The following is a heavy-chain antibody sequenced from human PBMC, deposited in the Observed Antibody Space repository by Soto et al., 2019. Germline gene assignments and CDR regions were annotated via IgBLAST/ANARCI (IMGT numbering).Heavy chain of an antibody. J-gene: IGHJ4*02. CDR1: GGTFSSYT. CDR2: IIPILGIA. CDR3: ATEDMVRGVIITGIDY. V-gene: IGHV1-69*02. D-gene: IGHD3-10*01. Sequence: QVQLVQSGAEVKKPGSSVKVSCKASGGTFSSYTISWVRQAPGQGLEGMGRIIPILGIANYAQKFQGRVTITADKPTSTAYMELSSLRSEDTAVYYCATEDMVRGVIITGIDYWGQGTLVTVSS.